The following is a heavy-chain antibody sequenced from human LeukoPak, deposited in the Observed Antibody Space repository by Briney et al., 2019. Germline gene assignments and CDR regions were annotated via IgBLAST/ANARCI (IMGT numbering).Heavy chain of an antibody. CDR3: AKGVFHYGMDV. J-gene: IGHJ6*02. CDR1: GFTFDDYA. V-gene: IGHV3-9*01. Sequence: GGSLRLSCAASGFTFDDYAMHWVRQAPGKGLEWVSGISWNSGSIGYADSVKGRFTISRDNAKNSLYLQMNSLRAEDTALYYCAKGVFHYGMDVWGQGTTVTVSS. D-gene: IGHD2-21*01. CDR2: ISWNSGSI.